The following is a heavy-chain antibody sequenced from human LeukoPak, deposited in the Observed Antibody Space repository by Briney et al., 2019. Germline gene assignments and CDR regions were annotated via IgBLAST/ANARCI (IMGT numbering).Heavy chain of an antibody. V-gene: IGHV4-39*07. CDR3: ARCGPSGGSCEDWFDP. J-gene: IGHJ5*02. CDR2: IYYSWDT. Sequence: SETLSLTCTVSGGSISSTSYYWGWIRQPPGKGLEWIGSIYYSWDTYYNPSLKSRVTISVDTSKNQFSLKLSSVTAADTAVYYCARCGPSGGSCEDWFDPWGQGTLVTVSS. D-gene: IGHD2-15*01. CDR1: GGSISSTSYY.